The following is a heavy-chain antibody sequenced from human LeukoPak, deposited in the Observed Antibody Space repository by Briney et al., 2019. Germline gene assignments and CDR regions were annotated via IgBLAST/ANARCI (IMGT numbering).Heavy chain of an antibody. CDR2: LSGSGITT. J-gene: IGHJ4*01. CDR3: AKGIYSSGWSYFDY. V-gene: IGHV3-23*01. D-gene: IGHD6-19*01. Sequence: GGSLRLSCAASGFTFSNSAMSWVRQAPGKGLEWVSTLSGSGITTYYADSVKGRFTVSRDNSKNTLYLQMNSLRAEDTAVYYCAKGIYSSGWSYFDYWGHGTLVTVSS. CDR1: GFTFSNSA.